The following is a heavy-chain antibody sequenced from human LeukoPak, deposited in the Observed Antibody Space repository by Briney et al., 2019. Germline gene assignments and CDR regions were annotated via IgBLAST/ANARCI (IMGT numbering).Heavy chain of an antibody. CDR3: ATGNRHDYGDYFDY. D-gene: IGHD4-17*01. Sequence: GGSLRLPGAASGFTFSSNYMSWVRKAPGKGLEWVSVIYSGGSTYYADSVKGRFTISRDNSKNTLYLQMNSLRAEDTAVYYCATGNRHDYGDYFDYWGQGTLVTVSS. J-gene: IGHJ4*02. CDR1: GFTFSSNY. CDR2: IYSGGST. V-gene: IGHV3-53*01.